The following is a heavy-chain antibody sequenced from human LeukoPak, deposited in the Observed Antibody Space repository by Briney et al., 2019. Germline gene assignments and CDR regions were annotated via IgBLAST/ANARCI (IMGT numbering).Heavy chain of an antibody. CDR1: GFTFSNYG. J-gene: IGHJ4*02. CDR3: AKPPSMIIVVPLDF. Sequence: GGSLRLSCAASGFTFSNYGMSWVRQAPGKRLEWVSAISGSGASTYYADSVKGRFSISRDNSKNTLYLQMNSVRAEDTDVYYCAKPPSMIIVVPLDFWGQGTLVTVSS. CDR2: ISGSGAST. V-gene: IGHV3-23*01. D-gene: IGHD3-22*01.